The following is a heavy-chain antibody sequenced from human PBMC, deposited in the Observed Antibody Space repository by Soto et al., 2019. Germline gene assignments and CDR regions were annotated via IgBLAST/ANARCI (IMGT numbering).Heavy chain of an antibody. Sequence: QVQLVQSGAEEKKPGASVKVSCKASGYTFTSYAMHWVRQAPGQRLEWMGWINGGNGNTKYSQKFQGRVTITRDTSASTAYMELISLTSEDTAVYYCARADGPGFVGPWGQGTLVTVGS. CDR1: GYTFTSYA. D-gene: IGHD2-2*01. V-gene: IGHV1-3*05. CDR3: ARADGPGFVGP. CDR2: INGGNGNT. J-gene: IGHJ5*02.